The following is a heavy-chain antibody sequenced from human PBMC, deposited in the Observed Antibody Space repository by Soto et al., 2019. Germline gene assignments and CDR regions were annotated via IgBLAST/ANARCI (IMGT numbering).Heavy chain of an antibody. Sequence: SETLSLTCSVSGGSISIGYYYWSWIRQPPGKGLEWFGNIYYSGNTYYNPSLKSGLIISINTSKNQFSLKVGSVTAADPGRYDCARPSQYSVNVWGEGTTDTVSS. D-gene: IGHD6-6*01. CDR2: IYYSGNT. CDR1: GGSISIGYYY. J-gene: IGHJ6*04. V-gene: IGHV4-30-4*01. CDR3: ARPSQYSVNV.